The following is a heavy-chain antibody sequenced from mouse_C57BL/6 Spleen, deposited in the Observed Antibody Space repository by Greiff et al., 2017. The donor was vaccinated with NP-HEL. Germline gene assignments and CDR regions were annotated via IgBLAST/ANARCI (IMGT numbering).Heavy chain of an antibody. V-gene: IGHV1-80*01. D-gene: IGHD1-1*01. Sequence: VQLQQSGAELVKPGASVKISCKASGYAFSSYWMNWVKQRPGKGLEWIGQIYPGDGDTNYNGKFKGKATLTADKSSSTAYMQLSSLTSEDSAVYFCASPYYYGSSYDFEGWGTGTTVTVSS. CDR1: GYAFSSYW. J-gene: IGHJ1*03. CDR2: IYPGDGDT. CDR3: ASPYYYGSSYDFEG.